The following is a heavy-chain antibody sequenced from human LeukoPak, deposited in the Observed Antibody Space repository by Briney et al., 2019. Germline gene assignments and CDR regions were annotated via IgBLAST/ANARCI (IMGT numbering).Heavy chain of an antibody. J-gene: IGHJ4*02. CDR2: ISGSGGST. CDR1: GFTFSIYA. CDR3: AKDLMTGRFLEWLLFMYDY. Sequence: GGSLRLSCAASGFTFSIYAMSWVRQAPGKGLEWVSAISGSGGSTYYADSVKGRFTISRDNSKNTLYLQMNSLRAEDTAVYYCAKDLMTGRFLEWLLFMYDYWGQGTLVTVSS. V-gene: IGHV3-23*01. D-gene: IGHD3-3*01.